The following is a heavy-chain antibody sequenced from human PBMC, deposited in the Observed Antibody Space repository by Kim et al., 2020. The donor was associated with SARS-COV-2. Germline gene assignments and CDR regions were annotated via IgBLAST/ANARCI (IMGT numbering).Heavy chain of an antibody. J-gene: IGHJ4*02. Sequence: GGSLRLSCAASGFTFSSYGMHWVRQAPGKGLEWVAVIWYDGSNKYYADSVKGRFTISRDKSKNTLYLQMNSMRAEDTAVYYCAKDRWNGDGVEYCGAGTLVTVSP. CDR3: AKDRWNGDGVEY. CDR1: GFTFSSYG. CDR2: IWYDGSNK. V-gene: IGHV3-33*03. D-gene: IGHD4-17*01.